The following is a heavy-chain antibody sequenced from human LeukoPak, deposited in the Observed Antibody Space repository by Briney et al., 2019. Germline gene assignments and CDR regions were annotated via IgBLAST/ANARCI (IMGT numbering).Heavy chain of an antibody. Sequence: GGSLRLSCAASGFTFSSYSMNWVRQAPGKGLEWVSSISSSSSYIYYADSVKGRFTISRDNAKNTLYLQMNSLRAEDTAVYYCAKAAVAGVLNWFDPWGQGTLVTVSS. CDR3: AKAAVAGVLNWFDP. CDR1: GFTFSSYS. V-gene: IGHV3-21*04. CDR2: ISSSSSYI. J-gene: IGHJ5*02. D-gene: IGHD6-19*01.